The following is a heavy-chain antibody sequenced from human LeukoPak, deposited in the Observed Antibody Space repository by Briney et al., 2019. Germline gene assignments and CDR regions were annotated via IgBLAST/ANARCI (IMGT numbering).Heavy chain of an antibody. V-gene: IGHV1-69*05. Sequence: SVKVSCKASGGTFSSYAISWVRQAPGQGLEWMGGIIPIFGTANYAQKFQGRVTITTDESTSTVYMELSSLRSEDTAVYYCAREPGYSSGSVDWGQGTLVTVPS. J-gene: IGHJ4*02. CDR2: IIPIFGTA. CDR3: AREPGYSSGSVD. D-gene: IGHD6-19*01. CDR1: GGTFSSYA.